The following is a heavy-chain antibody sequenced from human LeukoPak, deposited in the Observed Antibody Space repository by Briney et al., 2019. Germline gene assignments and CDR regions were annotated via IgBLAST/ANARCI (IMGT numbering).Heavy chain of an antibody. V-gene: IGHV4-59*01. CDR3: ARDIGDY. CDR1: GDSFTTYY. J-gene: IGHJ4*02. Sequence: SETLSLTCAVSGDSFTTYYWSWIRQPPGKGLEWIGYIYYTGNTNYNPSLKSRVTISLDTSKNQFSLKLSSVTAADTAVYYCARDIGDYWGQGTLVTVSS. CDR2: IYYTGNT.